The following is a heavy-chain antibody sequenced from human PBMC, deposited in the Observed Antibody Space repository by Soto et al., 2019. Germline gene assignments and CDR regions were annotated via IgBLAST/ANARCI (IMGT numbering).Heavy chain of an antibody. V-gene: IGHV1-2*02. CDR1: GHTFTDSS. J-gene: IGHJ4*02. D-gene: IGHD5-12*01. Sequence: QVQLVQSGAEVKEPGASVKVPCKASGHTFTDSSMHWVRQAPGQGLEWMGWINLNSGDTNYAQKFQGRVTMTWDTSINTAYMQLSRLKSDDTAMFFCARDLGGYDLYGPDSWGQGTLVTVSS. CDR3: ARDLGGYDLYGPDS. CDR2: INLNSGDT.